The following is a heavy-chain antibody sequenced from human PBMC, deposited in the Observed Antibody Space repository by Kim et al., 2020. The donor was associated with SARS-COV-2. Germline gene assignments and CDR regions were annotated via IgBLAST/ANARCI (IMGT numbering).Heavy chain of an antibody. V-gene: IGHV4-59*01. D-gene: IGHD3-16*01. Sequence: TNYNPSLKSRVAISIDTSKNQFSLNMRSVTAADTADYYCSSLRNYGNWFDPWGRGTLDTVSS. CDR3: SSLRNYGNWFDP. CDR2: T. J-gene: IGHJ5*02.